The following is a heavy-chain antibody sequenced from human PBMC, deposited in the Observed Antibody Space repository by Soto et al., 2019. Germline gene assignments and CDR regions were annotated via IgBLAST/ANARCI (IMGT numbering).Heavy chain of an antibody. CDR2: IYHSGST. CDR3: AREDPARYYIHY. Sequence: PSETLSLTCAVSGGSISSGGYSWSWIRQPPGKGLEWIGYIYHSGSTYYNPSLKSRVTISVDRSKNQFSLKLSSVTAADTAVYYCAREDPARYYIHYSGLATLVTVSS. J-gene: IGHJ4*02. V-gene: IGHV4-30-2*01. CDR1: GGSISSGGYS.